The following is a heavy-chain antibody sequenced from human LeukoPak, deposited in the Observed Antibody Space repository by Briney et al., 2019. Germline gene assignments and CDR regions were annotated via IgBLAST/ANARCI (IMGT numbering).Heavy chain of an antibody. CDR2: IKGDGSDT. CDR3: ARDPRNKGFDP. CDR1: GFTFSGYW. V-gene: IGHV3-74*01. D-gene: IGHD1/OR15-1a*01. Sequence: GGSLRLSCAASGFTFSGYWMHWARQAPGKGLVWVSCIKGDGSDTGYADSVKGRFTISRDNAKNMLYLQMNSLRVEDTAVYYCARDPRNKGFDPWGQGTLVTVSS. J-gene: IGHJ5*02.